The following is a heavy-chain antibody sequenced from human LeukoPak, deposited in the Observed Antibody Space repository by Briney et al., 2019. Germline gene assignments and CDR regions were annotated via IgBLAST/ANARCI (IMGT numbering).Heavy chain of an antibody. CDR2: INHSGST. V-gene: IGHV4-34*01. Sequence: SETLSLTCAVYGGSFSGYYWSWIRQPPGKGLEWIGEINHSGSTNYNPSLKSRVTISVDTSKNQFSLKLSSVTAADTAVYYCASTGARYYYDSSGPRPLGYWGQGALVTVSS. CDR1: GGSFSGYY. D-gene: IGHD3-22*01. CDR3: ASTGARYYYDSSGPRPLGY. J-gene: IGHJ4*02.